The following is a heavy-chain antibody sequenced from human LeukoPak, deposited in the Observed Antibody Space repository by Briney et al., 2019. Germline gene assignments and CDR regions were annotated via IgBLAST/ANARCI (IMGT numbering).Heavy chain of an antibody. CDR1: GFTFSSYE. Sequence: GGSLRLSCAASGFTFSSYEMNWVRQAPGKGLEWVSYISSSGSTIYYADSVKGRFTISRDNAKKSLYLQMNSLRAEDTALYYCARARGHDSSGSHFDYWGQGTLVTVSS. CDR2: ISSSGSTI. V-gene: IGHV3-48*03. D-gene: IGHD3-22*01. CDR3: ARARGHDSSGSHFDY. J-gene: IGHJ4*02.